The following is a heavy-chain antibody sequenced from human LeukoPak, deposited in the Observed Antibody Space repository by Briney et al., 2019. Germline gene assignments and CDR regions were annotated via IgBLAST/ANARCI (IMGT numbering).Heavy chain of an antibody. Sequence: SETLSLTCAVYGGSFSGYYWSWIRQPPGKGLEWIGEINHSGSTNYNPSLKSRVTISVDTSKNQFSLKLSSVTAADTAVYYCARHPPPGIAAADNWFDPWGQGTLVTVSS. CDR3: ARHPPPGIAAADNWFDP. V-gene: IGHV4-34*01. CDR1: GGSFSGYY. J-gene: IGHJ5*02. CDR2: INHSGST. D-gene: IGHD6-13*01.